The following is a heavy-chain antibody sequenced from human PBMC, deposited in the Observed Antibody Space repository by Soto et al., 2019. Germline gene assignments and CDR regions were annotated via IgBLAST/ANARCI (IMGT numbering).Heavy chain of an antibody. CDR3: ERGRMVRGVTFYSYDCMDV. CDR1: GFTFSFYW. J-gene: IGHJ6*03. V-gene: IGHV3-7*01. D-gene: IGHD3-10*01. Sequence: EVQLVESGGGLVQPGGSLRLSCAASGFTFSFYWMSWVRQAPGKGLEWVANIKEDGSEKYYVDSVKGRFTISRDNAKNSLYLQMNSRRAEDTAVYYFERGRMVRGVTFYSYDCMDVWGKGTTVTVS. CDR2: IKEDGSEK.